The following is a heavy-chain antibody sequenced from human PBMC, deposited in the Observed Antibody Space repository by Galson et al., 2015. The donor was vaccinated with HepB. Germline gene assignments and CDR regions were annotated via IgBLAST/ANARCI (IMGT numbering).Heavy chain of an antibody. Sequence: LTCAVSGGSISSGTYSWSWIRQPPGKGLEWIGYMDHRGITDYNPSLYSRVTISVDRSKNQFSLRLTSVTAADTAVYYCARWTQYNDAFHIWGQGTMVTVPS. J-gene: IGHJ3*02. CDR2: MDHRGIT. CDR3: ARWTQYNDAFHI. CDR1: GGSISSGTYS. D-gene: IGHD1-1*01. V-gene: IGHV4-30-2*01.